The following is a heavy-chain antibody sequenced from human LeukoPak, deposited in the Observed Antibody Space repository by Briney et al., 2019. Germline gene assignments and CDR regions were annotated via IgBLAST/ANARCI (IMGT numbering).Heavy chain of an antibody. CDR3: ARGRDGYND. D-gene: IGHD5-24*01. CDR2: IYFSGST. Sequence: SETLSLTCTVAGGSISSYYWSWIRQPPGKGLEWIGYIYFSGSTNYNPSLKSRVTISVDTSKNQFSLKLSSVTAADAAVYYCARGRDGYNDWGQGTLVTVSS. V-gene: IGHV4-59*01. CDR1: GGSISSYY. J-gene: IGHJ4*02.